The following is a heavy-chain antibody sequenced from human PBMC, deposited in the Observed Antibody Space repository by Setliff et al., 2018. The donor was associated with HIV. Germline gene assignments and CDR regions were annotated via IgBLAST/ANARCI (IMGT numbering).Heavy chain of an antibody. Sequence: TLSLTCSVSGYSITSGYYWGWIRQPPGKGLEWIGSIHHSGSTYYNPSLRSRVTISVDTSKNQFSLKLSSVTAADTAVYYCARTLIAAAGTFDYWGQGTLVTVSS. J-gene: IGHJ4*02. D-gene: IGHD6-13*01. CDR1: GYSITSGYY. CDR3: ARTLIAAAGTFDY. CDR2: IHHSGST. V-gene: IGHV4-38-2*02.